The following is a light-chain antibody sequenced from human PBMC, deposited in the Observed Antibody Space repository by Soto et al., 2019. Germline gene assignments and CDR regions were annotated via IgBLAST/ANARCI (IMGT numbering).Light chain of an antibody. CDR1: QSIRSW. CDR2: RAS. CDR3: QQYNSNPWT. J-gene: IGKJ1*01. Sequence: DIQMTESPSTLSASVGDRVTITCRASQSIRSWVAWYQQKPGKAPNLMIYRASSLEGGGPSRFSGSGSGTEFTLTINSLEPDDYATYYCQQYNSNPWTFGQGTKVEIK. V-gene: IGKV1-5*03.